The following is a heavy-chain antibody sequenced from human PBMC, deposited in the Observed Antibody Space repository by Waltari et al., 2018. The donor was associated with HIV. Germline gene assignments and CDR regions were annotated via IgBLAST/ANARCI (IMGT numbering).Heavy chain of an antibody. CDR3: ARGAGDCSGGSCYVWFDP. D-gene: IGHD2-15*01. V-gene: IGHV4-59*01. J-gene: IGHJ5*02. CDR2: MYYSGST. CDR1: GGSISSYY. Sequence: QVQLQESGPGLVKPSETLSLTCTVSGGSISSYYWRWIRPPPGKGLEWIGYMYYSGSTNYNPSLKSRVTISVDTSKNQFSLKLSSVTAADTAVYYCARGAGDCSGGSCYVWFDPWGQGTLVTVSS.